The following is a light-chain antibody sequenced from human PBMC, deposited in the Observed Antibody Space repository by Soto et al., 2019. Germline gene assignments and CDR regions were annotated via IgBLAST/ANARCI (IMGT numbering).Light chain of an antibody. CDR3: QHYNSYSEA. CDR2: DAS. CDR1: QSITSW. J-gene: IGKJ1*01. Sequence: DIQMTQSPSTLSASVGDRVTITCRASQSITSWLAWYQQKPGKAPKLLIYDASNLESGVPSRFSGSESGTEFTLTISSLQPDDFATYYCQHYNSYSEAFGQGTKVDIK. V-gene: IGKV1-5*01.